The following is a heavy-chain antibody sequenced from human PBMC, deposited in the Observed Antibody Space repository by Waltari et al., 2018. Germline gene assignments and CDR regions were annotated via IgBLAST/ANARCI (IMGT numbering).Heavy chain of an antibody. Sequence: QVQLQQWGAGLLKPSETLSLTCAVYGGSFSGYYWSWIRQPPGKGLEWIGEINHSGRTNYNPSLKSRGTISVDTSKNQFSLKLSSVTTADTAVYYCARSGPAADIDYWGQGTLVTVSS. CDR1: GGSFSGYY. V-gene: IGHV4-34*01. J-gene: IGHJ4*02. CDR3: ARSGPAADIDY. CDR2: INHSGRT. D-gene: IGHD6-13*01.